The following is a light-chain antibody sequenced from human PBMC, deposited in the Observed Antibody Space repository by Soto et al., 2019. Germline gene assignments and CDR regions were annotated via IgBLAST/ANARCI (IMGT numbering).Light chain of an antibody. CDR3: QQYNNWPET. CDR2: GAS. V-gene: IGKV3-15*01. CDR1: QSVSSN. J-gene: IGKJ1*01. Sequence: EIVMTQSPATLSVSPGERATLSCRASQSVSSNLAWYQQKPGQAPRLLIYGASTRATGIPGRFSGSGSGTEFTLTISSLQSEDFAVYYGQQYNNWPETCGQGTKVEIK.